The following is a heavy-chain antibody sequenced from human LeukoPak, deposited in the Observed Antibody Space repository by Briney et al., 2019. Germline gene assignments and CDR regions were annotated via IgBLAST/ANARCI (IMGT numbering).Heavy chain of an antibody. CDR1: GFTFSSYA. D-gene: IGHD2-15*01. J-gene: IGHJ4*02. Sequence: PGGSLRLSCAASGFTFSSYAMSWVRQAPGKGLEWVSAISGGVGSTYYADSVKGRFTISRDNSRNTLYLQMNSLRAEDTAVYYCAKDLTSGGSLFDYWGQGTLVTVSS. CDR2: ISGGVGST. V-gene: IGHV3-23*01. CDR3: AKDLTSGGSLFDY.